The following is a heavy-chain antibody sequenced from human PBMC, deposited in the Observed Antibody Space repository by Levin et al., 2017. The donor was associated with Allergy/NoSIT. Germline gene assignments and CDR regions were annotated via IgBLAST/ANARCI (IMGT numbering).Heavy chain of an antibody. CDR1: GFTFSSYA. V-gene: IGHV3-23*01. J-gene: IGHJ4*02. CDR3: AKGLGSSGYSSNLPDY. D-gene: IGHD3-22*01. Sequence: PGGSLRLSCAASGFTFSSYAMSWVRQAPGKGLEWVSAISGSGGSTYYADSVKGRFTISRDNSKNTLYLQMNSLRAEDTAVYYCAKGLGSSGYSSNLPDYWGQGTLVTVSS. CDR2: ISGSGGST.